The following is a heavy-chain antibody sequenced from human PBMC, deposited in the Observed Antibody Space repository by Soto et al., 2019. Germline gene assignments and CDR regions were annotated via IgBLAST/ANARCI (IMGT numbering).Heavy chain of an antibody. D-gene: IGHD3-22*01. CDR1: GFTFSSYA. CDR2: ISGSGGST. J-gene: IGHJ3*02. V-gene: IGHV3-23*01. Sequence: EVQLLESGGGLVQPGGSLRLSCAASGFTFSSYAMSWVRQAPGKGLEWVSAISGSGGSTYYADSVKGRFTISRDNSKNTLYLQMNSLRAEDTAVYYCAKVKSGGYLPHDAFDIWGQGTMVTVSS. CDR3: AKVKSGGYLPHDAFDI.